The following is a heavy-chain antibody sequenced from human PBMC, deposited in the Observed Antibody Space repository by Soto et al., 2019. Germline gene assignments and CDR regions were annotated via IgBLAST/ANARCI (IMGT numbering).Heavy chain of an antibody. V-gene: IGHV3-23*01. CDR3: AKGGSGRSDYYYGMDV. Sequence: GGSLRLSCAASGFTFNNYAMSWVRQAPGKGLEWVSTISDSGGATYYADSVRGRFTISRDNSKNTLFLQMNSLRAEDTAIYYCAKGGSGRSDYYYGMDVWGQGTTVTVSS. CDR2: ISDSGGAT. CDR1: GFTFNNYA. D-gene: IGHD3-10*01. J-gene: IGHJ6*02.